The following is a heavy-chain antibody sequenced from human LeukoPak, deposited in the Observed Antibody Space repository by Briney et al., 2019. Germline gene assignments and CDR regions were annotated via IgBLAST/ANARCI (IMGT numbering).Heavy chain of an antibody. Sequence: GRSLRLSCAASGFTFDDYAMHWVRQAPGKGLEWVSGISWNSGSIGYADSVKGRFTISRDNAKNSLYLQMNSLRAEDMALYYCAKGAGYPSHFDYWGQGTLVTVSS. D-gene: IGHD5-12*01. V-gene: IGHV3-9*03. CDR3: AKGAGYPSHFDY. J-gene: IGHJ4*02. CDR1: GFTFDDYA. CDR2: ISWNSGSI.